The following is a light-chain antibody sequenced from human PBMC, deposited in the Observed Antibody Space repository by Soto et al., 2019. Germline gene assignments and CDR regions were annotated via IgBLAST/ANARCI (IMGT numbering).Light chain of an antibody. J-gene: IGLJ7*01. CDR3: AAWDDSLNGAV. CDR1: SSNIGSNT. CDR2: SNN. Sequence: QAVVTQPPSASGTPGKRVTISCSGSSSNIGSNTVNWYQQLPGTAPKLLIYSNNQWPSGVPDRFSGSKSGTSASLAISGLQPEDEADYYCAAWDDSLNGAVFGGGTQLTVL. V-gene: IGLV1-44*01.